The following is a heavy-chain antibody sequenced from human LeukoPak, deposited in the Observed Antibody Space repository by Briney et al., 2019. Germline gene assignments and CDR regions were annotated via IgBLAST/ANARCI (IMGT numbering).Heavy chain of an antibody. Sequence: ASVKVSCKASGYTFTSYSMNWVRQAPGQGLEWLGWINTNTGNPTYAQGFTGRFVFSLDTSVNTAYLQISSLKAEDTAVYYCARDSGIVGAPPYYYYMDVWGKGTTVTVSS. V-gene: IGHV7-4-1*02. J-gene: IGHJ6*03. CDR2: INTNTGNP. D-gene: IGHD1-26*01. CDR3: ARDSGIVGAPPYYYYMDV. CDR1: GYTFTSYS.